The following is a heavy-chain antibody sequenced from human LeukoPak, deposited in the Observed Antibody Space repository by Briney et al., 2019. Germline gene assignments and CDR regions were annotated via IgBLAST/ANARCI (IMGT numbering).Heavy chain of an antibody. CDR3: ARDSGGWYARVDY. D-gene: IGHD6-19*01. CDR1: GGSISSRDYY. J-gene: IGHJ4*02. Sequence: SETLSLTCTVSGGSISSRDYYWSWIRQPPGKGLEWIGYIYYSGSTYYNPSLKSRVTISVDTSKNQFSLKLSSVTAADTAVYYCARDSGGWYARVDYWGQGTLVTVSS. CDR2: IYYSGST. V-gene: IGHV4-30-4*08.